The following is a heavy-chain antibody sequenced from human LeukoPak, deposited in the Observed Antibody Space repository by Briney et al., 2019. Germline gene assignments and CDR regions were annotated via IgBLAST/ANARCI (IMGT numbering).Heavy chain of an antibody. CDR3: AILAAAGLNVIIDY. J-gene: IGHJ4*02. D-gene: IGHD6-13*01. V-gene: IGHV4-34*01. CDR1: GGSFSGYY. Sequence: PSETLSLTCVVYGGSFSGYYWSWIRQPPGKGLEWIGEINHSGSTNYNPSLKSRVTISVDTSKNQSSLKLSSVTAADTAVYYCAILAAAGLNVIIDYWGQGTLVTVSS. CDR2: INHSGST.